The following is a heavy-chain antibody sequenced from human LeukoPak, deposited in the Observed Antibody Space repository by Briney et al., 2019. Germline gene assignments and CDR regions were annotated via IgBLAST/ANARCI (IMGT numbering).Heavy chain of an antibody. V-gene: IGHV3-23*01. J-gene: IGHJ4*02. CDR3: AKEPYYDILTGPYFDY. Sequence: GGSLRLSCAASGFTFSSYGMHWVRQAPGKGLEWVSAISGSGGSTYYADSVKGRFTISRDNSKNTLYLQMNSLRAEDTAVYYCAKEPYYDILTGPYFDYWGQGTLVTVSS. D-gene: IGHD3-9*01. CDR2: ISGSGGST. CDR1: GFTFSSYG.